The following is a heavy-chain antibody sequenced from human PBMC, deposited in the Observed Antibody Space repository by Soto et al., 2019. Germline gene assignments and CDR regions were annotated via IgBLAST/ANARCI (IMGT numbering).Heavy chain of an antibody. CDR1: GFTFNHYA. Sequence: EVQVLESGGGLVQRGGSLRLSCAASGFTFNHYAMSWVRQAPGKGLVWVSIIIANGGTFYADSVKGRFTISRDNSKNTVYLQMSSLRVEDTAIYYCAKDYTVAADPSSVILFDYWGQGALVTVSS. V-gene: IGHV3-23*01. J-gene: IGHJ4*02. CDR3: AKDYTVAADPSSVILFDY. D-gene: IGHD2-15*01. CDR2: IIANGGT.